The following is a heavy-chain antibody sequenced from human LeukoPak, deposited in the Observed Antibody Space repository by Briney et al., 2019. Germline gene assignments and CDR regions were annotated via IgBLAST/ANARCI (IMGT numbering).Heavy chain of an antibody. CDR2: IRYDGSNK. CDR3: AKESSSGWYSAFDI. CDR1: GFTFSSYG. V-gene: IGHV3-30*02. Sequence: GGSLRLSCAASGFTFSSYGMHWVRQAPGKGLEWVAFIRYDGSNKYYADSVKGRLTISRDNSKNTLYLQMNSLRAEDTAVYYCAKESSSGWYSAFDIWGQGTMVTVSS. D-gene: IGHD6-19*01. J-gene: IGHJ3*02.